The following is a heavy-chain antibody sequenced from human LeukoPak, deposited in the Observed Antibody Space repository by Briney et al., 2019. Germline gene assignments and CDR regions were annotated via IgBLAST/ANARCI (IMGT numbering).Heavy chain of an antibody. J-gene: IGHJ4*02. Sequence: GGSLRLSCAASGFAFSDYYMSWIRQAPGKGLDWLSYISSGSDTFYADSVSGRFTISRDNAKNSLFLQMNSLRVEDTAVYYCARGNNTFEMATLALDHWGQGALVTVSS. CDR2: ISSGSDT. CDR1: GFAFSDYY. V-gene: IGHV3-11*01. CDR3: ARGNNTFEMATLALDH. D-gene: IGHD5-24*01.